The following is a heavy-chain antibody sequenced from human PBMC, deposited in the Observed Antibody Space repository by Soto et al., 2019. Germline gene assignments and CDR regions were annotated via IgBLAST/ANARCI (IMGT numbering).Heavy chain of an antibody. D-gene: IGHD2-2*01. CDR2: IDPGDSYT. CDR1: GDTFTTYL. J-gene: IGHJ4*02. CDR3: ARATIVVVDLFDY. Sequence: PGESLKISFKGSGDTFTTYLMTWLGQRPGKGLEWMGRIDPGDSYTNYSPSFQGHISISVDKSITTAYLEWDSLKASDTAIHYCARATIVVVDLFDYWGQGTLVTVSS. V-gene: IGHV5-10-1*01.